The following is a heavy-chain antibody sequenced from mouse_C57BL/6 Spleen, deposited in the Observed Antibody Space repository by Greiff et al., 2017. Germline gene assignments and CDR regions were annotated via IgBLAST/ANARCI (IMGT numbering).Heavy chain of an antibody. Sequence: EVKLMESEGGLVQPGSSMQLSCTASGFTFSDYYMAWVRQVPEKGLEWVANINYDGSSTYYLDSLKSRFIISRDNAKNILYLQMSSLKSEDTATYYCARDTYFDYWGQGTTRTVSS. CDR1: GFTFSDYY. J-gene: IGHJ2*01. CDR3: ARDTYFDY. V-gene: IGHV5-16*01. CDR2: INYDGSST.